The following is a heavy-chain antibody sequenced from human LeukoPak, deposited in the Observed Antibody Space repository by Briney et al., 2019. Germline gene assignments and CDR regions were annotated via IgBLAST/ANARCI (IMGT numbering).Heavy chain of an antibody. Sequence: ASVKVSCKASGGTFSSYAISWVRQAPGQGLEWMGWISAYNGNTNYAQKLQGRVTMTTDTSTSTAYMELRSLRSDDTAVYYCARLNYYDSSGYYYVVDYWGQGTLVTVSS. CDR1: GGTFSSYA. J-gene: IGHJ4*02. CDR2: ISAYNGNT. CDR3: ARLNYYDSSGYYYVVDY. D-gene: IGHD3-22*01. V-gene: IGHV1-18*01.